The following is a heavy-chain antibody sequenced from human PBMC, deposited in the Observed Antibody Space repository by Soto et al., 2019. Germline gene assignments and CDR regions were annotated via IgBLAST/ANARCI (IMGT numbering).Heavy chain of an antibody. CDR1: GITFSKAG. Sequence: EVQLVESGGGLVKDGGSLRLSCAVSGITFSKAGMAWVRQAPGKGLEWVGRIQKKADGGATEYATSVKGRRSISRDDSKNTLYLQIDSLKTEDSAVYYCTIMGLGTFQYWGQGTLLTVSS. CDR3: TIMGLGTFQY. J-gene: IGHJ4*02. CDR2: IQKKADGGAT. D-gene: IGHD1-26*01. V-gene: IGHV3-15*01.